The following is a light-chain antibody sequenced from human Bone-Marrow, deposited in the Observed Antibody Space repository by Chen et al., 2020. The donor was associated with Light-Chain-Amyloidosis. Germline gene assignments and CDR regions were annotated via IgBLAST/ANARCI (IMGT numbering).Light chain of an antibody. V-gene: IGLV3-25*03. CDR3: QSADSGGTYEVV. CDR2: RDT. J-gene: IGLJ2*01. Sequence: SYELTQPPSVSVSPGQTARITCSGDDLPTKYAYWYQQKPGQAPVLVIHRDTERPSGISERSSASSSGTTATLTISGVQAEDEDDDPCQSADSGGTYEVVFGGGTKLTVL. CDR1: DLPTKY.